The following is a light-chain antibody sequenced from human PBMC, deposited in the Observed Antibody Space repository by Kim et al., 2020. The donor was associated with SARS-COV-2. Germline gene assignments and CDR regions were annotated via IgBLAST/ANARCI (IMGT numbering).Light chain of an antibody. CDR2: GVS. Sequence: VLMQSPGTLSLSPGERATLSCRASQSVNSDFLTWYQQKPGQPPRLLIYGVSTRATGIPDRFSGSGSGTDFTLTITRLEPEDVAVYYCQHYGHSPPVTFGGGTKVDIK. CDR1: QSVNSDF. CDR3: QHYGHSPPVT. V-gene: IGKV3-20*01. J-gene: IGKJ4*01.